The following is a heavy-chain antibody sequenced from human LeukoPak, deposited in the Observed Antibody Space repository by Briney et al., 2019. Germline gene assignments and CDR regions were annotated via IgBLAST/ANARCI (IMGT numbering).Heavy chain of an antibody. CDR1: GFTFSNYW. CDR3: ARELPFDY. V-gene: IGHV3-74*01. CDR2: IKSDGSRT. Sequence: GGSLRLSCAASGFTFSNYWMHWVRQAAGKGLVWISRIKSDGSRTDYADSVKGRFTISRDNAKNTLYLQMNSLRAEDTAVYYCARELPFDYWGQGTLVTVSS. D-gene: IGHD2-15*01. J-gene: IGHJ4*02.